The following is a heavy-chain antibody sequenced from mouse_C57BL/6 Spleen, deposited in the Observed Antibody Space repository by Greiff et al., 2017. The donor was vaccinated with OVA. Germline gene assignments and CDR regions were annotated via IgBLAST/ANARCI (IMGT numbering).Heavy chain of an antibody. CDR3: ARNYYGSSYLDY. CDR2: INPSSGYT. J-gene: IGHJ2*01. D-gene: IGHD1-1*01. Sequence: QVQLQQSGAELARPGASVKMSCKASGYTFTSYTMHWVKQRPGQGLEWIGYINPSSGYTKYNQKFKDKATLTADKSTSTAYMQLSSLTSEDSAVYYCARNYYGSSYLDYWGQGTTLTVSS. CDR1: GYTFTSYT. V-gene: IGHV1-4*01.